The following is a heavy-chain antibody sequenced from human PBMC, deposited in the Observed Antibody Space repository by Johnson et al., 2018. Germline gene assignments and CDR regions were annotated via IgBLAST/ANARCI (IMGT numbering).Heavy chain of an antibody. J-gene: IGHJ3*02. V-gene: IGHV3-33*01. Sequence: QVQLQESGGGVVQPGRSLRLSCAASGFIFSDYGMHWVRQALGKGLEWVAVIWFDGSEKKYVDSVKGRFTISRDNSKNTLNLQMNSLRVEDTAVYYCASLATTDNTLDIWGHGTVVIVSS. CDR1: GFIFSDYG. CDR3: ASLATTDNTLDI. CDR2: IWFDGSEK. D-gene: IGHD1-14*01.